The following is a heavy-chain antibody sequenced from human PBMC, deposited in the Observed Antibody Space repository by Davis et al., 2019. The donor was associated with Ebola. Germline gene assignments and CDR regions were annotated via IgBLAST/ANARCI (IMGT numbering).Heavy chain of an antibody. CDR1: GFTVSSNH. CDR3: ATTQWLREFDN. V-gene: IGHV3-53*05. D-gene: IGHD6-19*01. Sequence: GGSLRLSCTASGFTVSSNHMSWVRQAPGKGLEWVSVIYDQSTAYADAVRGRFIISRDKSNNTLYLEMSSMRVDDTAVYYCATTQWLREFDNRGQETLVTVSS. J-gene: IGHJ4*02. CDR2: IYDQST.